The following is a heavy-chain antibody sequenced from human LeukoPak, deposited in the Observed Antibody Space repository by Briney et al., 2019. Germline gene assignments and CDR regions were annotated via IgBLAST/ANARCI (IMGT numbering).Heavy chain of an antibody. J-gene: IGHJ4*02. CDR2: IKQDGSDK. D-gene: IGHD3-16*01. V-gene: IGHV3-7*05. CDR3: ARGGGGCDY. Sequence: AGGSLRLSCAVSGFTFSNYWMNWVRQALGKGLEWVANIKQDGSDKYYVDSVRGRFTISRDNAKNSLYLQMNSLRAEDTAVYYCARGGGGCDYWGQGTLVTVSS. CDR1: GFTFSNYW.